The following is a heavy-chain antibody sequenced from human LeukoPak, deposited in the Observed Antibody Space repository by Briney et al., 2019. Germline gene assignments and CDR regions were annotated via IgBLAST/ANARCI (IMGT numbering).Heavy chain of an antibody. D-gene: IGHD2-15*01. CDR1: DGSISSSSYY. Sequence: PSETLSLTCTVPDGSISSSSYYWGWIRQPPGKGLEWIGSIYYSGSTYYNPSLKSRVTISVDTSMNQFSLKLRAVTAADTAVYYCAGSIVVVVAATPGWVDPWGQGTLVTVSS. V-gene: IGHV4-39*01. CDR3: AGSIVVVVAATPGWVDP. CDR2: IYYSGST. J-gene: IGHJ5*02.